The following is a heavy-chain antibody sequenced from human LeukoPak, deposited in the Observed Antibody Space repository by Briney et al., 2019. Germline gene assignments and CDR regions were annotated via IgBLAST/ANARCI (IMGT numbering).Heavy chain of an antibody. V-gene: IGHV4-34*01. Sequence: PSETLSLTCAVYGGSFSGYYWSWIRQPPGKGLEWIGEINHSGSTNYNPSLKSRVTISVDTSKNQFSLKLSSVTAADTAVYYCARGPLPRVWGKGTTVTVSS. CDR2: INHSGST. CDR1: GGSFSGYY. CDR3: ARGPLPRV. J-gene: IGHJ6*04.